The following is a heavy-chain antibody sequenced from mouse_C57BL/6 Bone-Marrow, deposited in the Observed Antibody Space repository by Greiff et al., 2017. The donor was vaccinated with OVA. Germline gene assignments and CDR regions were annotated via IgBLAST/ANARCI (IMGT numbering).Heavy chain of an antibody. Sequence: VQLKESGPGLAKPSQTLSLTCSVTGYSITSDYWNWIRKFPGNKLEYMGYISYSGSTYSNPSLKSRISITRDTSKNQYYLQLNSVTTEDTATNDCASSSTTGVYWYFDVWGTGTTVTVSS. D-gene: IGHD1-1*01. CDR1: GYSITSDY. V-gene: IGHV3-8*01. CDR2: ISYSGST. CDR3: ASSSTTGVYWYFDV. J-gene: IGHJ1*03.